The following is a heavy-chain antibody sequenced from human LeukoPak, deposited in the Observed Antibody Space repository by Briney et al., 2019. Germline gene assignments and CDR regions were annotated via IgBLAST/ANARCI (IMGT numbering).Heavy chain of an antibody. CDR3: ARHGQQLSKNWFDP. V-gene: IGHV1-2*02. Sequence: ASVKVSCKTSGYSFTDYYMHWVRQAPGQGLEWMGWINPNSGGTSSAQKFQGRVTMTRDTSITTVYMELSSLRSEDTAVYYCARHGQQLSKNWFDPWGQGTLVTVSS. CDR2: INPNSGGT. D-gene: IGHD6-13*01. CDR1: GYSFTDYY. J-gene: IGHJ5*02.